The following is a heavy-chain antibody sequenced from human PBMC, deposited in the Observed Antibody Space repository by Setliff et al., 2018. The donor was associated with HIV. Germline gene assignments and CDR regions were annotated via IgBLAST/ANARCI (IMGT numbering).Heavy chain of an antibody. J-gene: IGHJ3*02. D-gene: IGHD1-26*01. V-gene: IGHV4-4*07. CDR2: IYTSGST. CDR1: GGSITSSY. Sequence: SETLSLTCTVSGGSITSSYWSWIRQPAGKGLEWIGRIYTSGSTNYNPSLKSRVTISVDTSKNHFSLKLTSVTAADTAVYYCARLGYSGSLVGAFDIWGQGTMVTVSS. CDR3: ARLGYSGSLVGAFDI.